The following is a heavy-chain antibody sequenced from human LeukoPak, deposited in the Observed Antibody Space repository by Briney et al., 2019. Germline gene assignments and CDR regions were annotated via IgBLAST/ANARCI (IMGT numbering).Heavy chain of an antibody. CDR1: GSSISSGGYY. Sequence: TSETLSLTCTVSGSSISSGGYYWGWIRQPPGKGLECIGSIYYSGSTYYNPSLKSRVTISVDTSKNQFSLKLSSVTAADTAVYYCAREISKYGGNSALDYWGQGTLVTVSS. CDR2: IYYSGST. V-gene: IGHV4-39*02. J-gene: IGHJ4*02. CDR3: AREISKYGGNSALDY. D-gene: IGHD4-23*01.